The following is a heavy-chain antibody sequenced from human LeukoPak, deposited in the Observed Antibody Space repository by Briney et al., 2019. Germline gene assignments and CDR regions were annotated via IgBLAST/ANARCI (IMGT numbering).Heavy chain of an antibody. D-gene: IGHD3-3*01. CDR3: ARGGDYDFWRGYLHVWFDP. V-gene: IGHV4-34*01. J-gene: IGHJ5*02. CDR2: INHSGST. CDR1: GGSFSSYY. Sequence: SETLSLTCAVSGGSFSSYYWSWIRQPPGKGLEWIGEINHSGSTNYNPSLKSRVTIPVDTSKNQFSLKLSSVTAADTALYYFARGGDYDFWRGYLHVWFDPWGQGTRVTVS.